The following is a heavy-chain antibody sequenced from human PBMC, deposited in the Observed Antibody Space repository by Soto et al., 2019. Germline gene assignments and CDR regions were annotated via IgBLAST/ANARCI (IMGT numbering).Heavy chain of an antibody. CDR1: GGSISSGGYY. J-gene: IGHJ6*02. D-gene: IGHD1-26*01. CDR2: IYYSGST. CDR3: ARDRVGATAEGLGYYGMDF. Sequence: QVQLQESGPGLVKPSQTLSLTCTVSGGSISSGGYYWSWIRQHPGKGLEWIGYIYYSGSTYYNPSLKSRVTIAVDTSKNQFSLKLSSVTAADTAVYYCARDRVGATAEGLGYYGMDFWGQGTTVTVSS. V-gene: IGHV4-31*03.